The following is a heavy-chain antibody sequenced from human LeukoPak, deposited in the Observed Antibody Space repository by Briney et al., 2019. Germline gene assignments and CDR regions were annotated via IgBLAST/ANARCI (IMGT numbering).Heavy chain of an antibody. D-gene: IGHD6-13*01. J-gene: IGHJ2*01. CDR1: GGSISSSNW. CDR3: ARSEVGKGWYFDL. Sequence: SGTLSLTCAVSGGSISSSNWWSWVRQPPGKGLEWIGEIYHSGSTNYNPSLKSRVTISVDKSKNQFSLKLSSVTAADTAVYYCARSEVGKGWYFDLWGRGTLVTVSS. V-gene: IGHV4-4*02. CDR2: IYHSGST.